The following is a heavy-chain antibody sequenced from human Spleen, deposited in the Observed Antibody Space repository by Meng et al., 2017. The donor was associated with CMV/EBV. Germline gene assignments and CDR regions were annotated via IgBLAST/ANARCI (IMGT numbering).Heavy chain of an antibody. D-gene: IGHD3-22*01. CDR1: GYSFTNYW. J-gene: IGHJ4*02. CDR2: IYPDDSDT. CDR3: ASAINYYDSSGYWNFDY. Sequence: KVSCKGSGYSFTNYWIGWARQMPGKGLEWMGSIYPDDSDTRYSPSFQGQVTISADKSIGTAYLQWSSLKASDTAMYYCASAINYYDSSGYWNFDYWGQGTLVTVSS. V-gene: IGHV5-51*01.